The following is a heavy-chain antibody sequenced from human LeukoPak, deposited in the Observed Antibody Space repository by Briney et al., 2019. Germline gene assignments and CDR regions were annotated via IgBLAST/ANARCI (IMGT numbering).Heavy chain of an antibody. CDR1: GGSISSGGYY. Sequence: SQTLSLTCTVSGGSISSGGYYWSWIRQHPGKGLEWIGYIYYSGSTYYNPSLKSRVTISLDTSKNQFSLKLSSVTAADTAVYYCAGWGSSTGYYYYYGMDVWGQGTTVTVSS. D-gene: IGHD2-2*01. CDR3: AGWGSSTGYYYYYGMDV. CDR2: IYYSGST. V-gene: IGHV4-31*03. J-gene: IGHJ6*02.